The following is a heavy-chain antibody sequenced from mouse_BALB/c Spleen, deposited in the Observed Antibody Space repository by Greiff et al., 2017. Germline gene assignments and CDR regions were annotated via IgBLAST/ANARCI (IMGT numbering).Heavy chain of an antibody. V-gene: IGHV5-17*02. Sequence: EVMLVESGGGLVQPGGSRKLSCAASGFTFSSFGMHWVRQAPEKGLEWVAYISSGSSTIYYADTVKGRFTISRDNPKNTLFLQMTSLRSEDTAMYYCARERTGAMDYWGQGTSVTVSS. J-gene: IGHJ4*01. CDR3: ARERTGAMDY. CDR1: GFTFSSFG. CDR2: ISSGSSTI.